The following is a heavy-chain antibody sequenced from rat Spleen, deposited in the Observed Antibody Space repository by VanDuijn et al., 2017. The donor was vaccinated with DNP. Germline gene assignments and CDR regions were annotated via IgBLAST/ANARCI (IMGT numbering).Heavy chain of an antibody. J-gene: IGHJ1*01. CDR1: GFTFSSYW. D-gene: IGHD1-6*01. CDR3: ARRGYYGSYWYFDF. CDR2: ISTDGGRT. V-gene: IGHV5-58*01. Sequence: EVQLVETGGGLVQPGRSLKLSCVASGFTFSSYWVYWIRQAPGKGLECVASISTDGGRTYHPDSVKGRFTISRDIPKSSLYLQMNSLKSEDTATYYCARRGYYGSYWYFDFWGPGTMVTVSS.